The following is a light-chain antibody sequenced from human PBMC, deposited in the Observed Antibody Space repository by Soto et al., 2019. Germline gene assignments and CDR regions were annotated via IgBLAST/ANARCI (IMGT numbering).Light chain of an antibody. CDR1: QSISNY. CDR3: QQNYSTPLT. J-gene: IGKJ3*01. V-gene: IGKV1-39*01. Sequence: DLPMTQSPSSLSASVGDSVTITCRASQSISNYLNWYQQKPGKAPKRLVYAASSLQSGVPSRFSGSRSGTDFTVTISSLHPEDFATYYCQQNYSTPLTFGPGTKVDIK. CDR2: AAS.